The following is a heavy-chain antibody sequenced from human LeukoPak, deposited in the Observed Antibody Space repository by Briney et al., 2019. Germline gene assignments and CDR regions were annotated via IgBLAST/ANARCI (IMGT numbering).Heavy chain of an antibody. CDR2: IYYSGST. D-gene: IGHD3-3*01. V-gene: IGHV4-38-2*02. CDR3: ARGHYDFWSGYWQYNWFDP. CDR1: GYSISSSYY. Sequence: SETLSLTCTVSGYSISSSYYWGWIRQPPGEGLEWIGSIYYSGSTYYNPSLKSRVTISVDTSKNQFSLKLSSVTAADTAVYYCARGHYDFWSGYWQYNWFDPWGQGTLVTVSS. J-gene: IGHJ5*02.